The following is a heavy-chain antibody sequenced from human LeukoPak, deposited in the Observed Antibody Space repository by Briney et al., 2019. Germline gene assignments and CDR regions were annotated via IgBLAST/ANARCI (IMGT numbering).Heavy chain of an antibody. CDR3: ARVTYSSTWGDFDY. D-gene: IGHD6-13*01. CDR2: ISGSGNTI. J-gene: IGHJ4*02. CDR1: GFTFSSSA. Sequence: GGSLRPSCAASGFTFSSSAMTWVRQAPGKGLEWVSYISGSGNTIFYADSVKDRFTISRDNAKNSLYLQMSSLRAEDAAVYYCARVTYSSTWGDFDYWGQGTLVTVSS. V-gene: IGHV3-48*03.